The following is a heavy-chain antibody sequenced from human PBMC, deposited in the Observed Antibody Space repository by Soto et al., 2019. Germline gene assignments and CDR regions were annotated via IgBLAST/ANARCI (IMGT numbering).Heavy chain of an antibody. V-gene: IGHV1-69*02. CDR3: ARVGTGKSVDY. D-gene: IGHD2-8*02. Sequence: QVQLVQSGAEVKKPGSSVKVSCKASGDNFSSYTISWVRQGPGQGLEWMGRIVPIIDITNYAQKFQGRVTITADKSTRTVYLELSSLRSEDTVVYYCARVGTGKSVDYWGQGTLVTVSS. CDR1: GDNFSSYT. J-gene: IGHJ4*02. CDR2: IVPIIDIT.